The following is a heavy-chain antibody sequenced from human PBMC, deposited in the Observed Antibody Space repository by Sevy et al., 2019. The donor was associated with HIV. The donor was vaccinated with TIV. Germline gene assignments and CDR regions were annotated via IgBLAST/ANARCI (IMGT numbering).Heavy chain of an antibody. D-gene: IGHD3-3*01. J-gene: IGHJ4*02. CDR2: ISGSGYAT. CDR1: GFTFDSYA. V-gene: IGHV3-23*01. CDR3: AKDRVTVFGVVVTFDS. Sequence: GESLKISCAASGFTFDSYAMHWVRQVAGKGLEWVSTISGSGYATYYADSVKGRFIISRDTSRNTLYLQMNSLRVEDSAVYFSAKDRVTVFGVVVTFDSWGQGTLVTVSS.